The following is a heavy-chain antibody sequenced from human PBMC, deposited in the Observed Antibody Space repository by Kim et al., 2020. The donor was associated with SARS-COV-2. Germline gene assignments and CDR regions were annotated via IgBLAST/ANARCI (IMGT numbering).Heavy chain of an antibody. V-gene: IGHV4-4*07. CDR2: VTDIGGT. D-gene: IGHD2-2*01. J-gene: IGHJ4*02. CDR3: ARLSSRSHALADS. CDR1: GGSISGYY. Sequence: SETLSLTCTVSGGSISGYYWSWFRQPAGKGLEWIGRVTDIGGTNYNPSLESRVTMSVDTAKTQFTLRLSYVTAVDTAVYYCARLSSRSHALADSWGQGIL.